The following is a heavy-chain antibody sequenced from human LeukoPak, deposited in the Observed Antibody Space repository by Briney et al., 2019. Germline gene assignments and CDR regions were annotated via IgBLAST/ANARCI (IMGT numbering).Heavy chain of an antibody. D-gene: IGHD2-2*01. CDR3: ARGSTRPDD. Sequence: SETLSLTCTVSGVSISSAYWSWVRQPPGKGLEWIGSFYYGDTANYNPSLKSRVTMSVDTSNNQFSLKLTSVTAADTAVYFCARGSTRPDDWGQGTLVTVSS. V-gene: IGHV4-59*01. CDR2: FYYGDTA. J-gene: IGHJ4*02. CDR1: GVSISSAY.